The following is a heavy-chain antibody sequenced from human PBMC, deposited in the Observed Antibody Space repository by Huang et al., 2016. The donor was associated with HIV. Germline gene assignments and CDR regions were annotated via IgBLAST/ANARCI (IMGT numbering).Heavy chain of an antibody. CDR3: ARARGYYDSSVSYYFDY. D-gene: IGHD3-22*01. CDR1: GGTFSSYA. CDR2: IIPIFGTA. V-gene: IGHV1-69*13. J-gene: IGHJ4*02. Sequence: QVQLVQSGAEVKKPGSSVKVSCTASGGTFSSYAISWVRQAPGQGLEWMGWIIPIFGTANYAQKLQGRVTITADESTSTAYMELSSLRSEDTAVYYCARARGYYDSSVSYYFDYWGQGTLVTVSS.